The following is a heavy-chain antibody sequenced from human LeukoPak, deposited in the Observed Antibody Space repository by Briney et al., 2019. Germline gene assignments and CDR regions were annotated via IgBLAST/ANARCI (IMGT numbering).Heavy chain of an antibody. CDR2: IRYDGSNK. Sequence: GGSLRLSCAASGFTFSDYGMHWVRQAPGKGLEWVAFIRYDGSNKYYADSMKGRFTISRDNSKNTLFLQMNSLRAEDTAVYYCAAGVVPAARYYYYMDVWGKGTTVTVSS. CDR1: GFTFSDYG. V-gene: IGHV3-30*02. D-gene: IGHD2-2*01. CDR3: AAGVVPAARYYYYMDV. J-gene: IGHJ6*03.